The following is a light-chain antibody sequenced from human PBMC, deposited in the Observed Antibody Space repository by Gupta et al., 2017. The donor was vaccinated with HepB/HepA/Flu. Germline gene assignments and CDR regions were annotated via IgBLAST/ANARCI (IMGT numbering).Light chain of an antibody. CDR1: SSNLGSHY. CDR3: SARDNSLNGWV. V-gene: IGLV1-47*01. Sequence: QSVLTQPPSASGTPGQRVTLTCSGSSSNLGSHYIYWYPQLPGPAPKLLIYKNNQRPSGVPDRFSGSKSGTSASLTISGPQAEDEADYYCSARDNSLNGWVFGGGTKRTVL. CDR2: KNN. J-gene: IGLJ3*02.